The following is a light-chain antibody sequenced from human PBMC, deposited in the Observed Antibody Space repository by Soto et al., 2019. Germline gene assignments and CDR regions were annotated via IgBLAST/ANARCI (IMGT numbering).Light chain of an antibody. CDR2: DAS. CDR1: QTIXMW. V-gene: IGKV1-5*01. CDR3: QQYGTYLWT. J-gene: IGKJ1*01. Sequence: DSQMTQYPSTLSGSVGDRVTITFRAIQTIXMWLAWYQQKPGKAPKLLMYDASSLESGVPSRFSGSGSGTEFTLTISSLQPDDFATYYCQQYGTYLWTFDQGTKVDIK.